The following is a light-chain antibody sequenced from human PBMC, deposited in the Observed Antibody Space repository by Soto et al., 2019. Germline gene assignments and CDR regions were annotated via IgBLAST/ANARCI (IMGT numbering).Light chain of an antibody. J-gene: IGKJ4*01. CDR2: DAS. CDR3: QQRSDWLT. V-gene: IGKV3-11*01. Sequence: EIVLTQSPATLSLSPGESATLSCRASQSISSYLAWYQQKPGQAPRLLIYDASNRATGVPARFSGSGSGTDFTLTINNLEPEDFAVYYCQQRSDWLTFGGGTKVEIK. CDR1: QSISSY.